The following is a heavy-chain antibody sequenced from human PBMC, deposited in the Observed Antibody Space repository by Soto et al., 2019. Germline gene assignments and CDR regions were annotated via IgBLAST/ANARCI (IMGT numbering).Heavy chain of an antibody. CDR3: ARDHNDYGDYQDAFDI. J-gene: IGHJ3*02. V-gene: IGHV3-21*01. CDR2: ISSSSSNI. D-gene: IGHD4-17*01. CDR1: GFTFSSYS. Sequence: EVQLVESGGGLVKPGGSLRLSCAASGFTFSSYSMNWVRQAPGKGLEWVSSISSSSSNISYADSVNGRFTISRDNATNSLYLQMNSLRAEDTAGYYCARDHNDYGDYQDAFDIWGQGTMVTVSS.